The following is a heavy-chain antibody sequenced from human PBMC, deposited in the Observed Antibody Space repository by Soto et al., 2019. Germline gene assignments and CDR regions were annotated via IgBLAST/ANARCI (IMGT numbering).Heavy chain of an antibody. D-gene: IGHD3-22*01. CDR3: AKAYYDTNGYSLEP. J-gene: IGHJ5*02. CDR2: IYYSESI. V-gene: IGHV4-59*03. CDR1: GGSISSYY. Sequence: QVQLQESGPGLVKSSETLSLTCTVSGGSISSYYWTWIRQSPGKGLEWIGYIYYSESINYNPSLKSRATITEDTSTHRIYLRLSSVTAEDTAVYYYAKAYYDTNGYSLEPWGKGILVTVSS.